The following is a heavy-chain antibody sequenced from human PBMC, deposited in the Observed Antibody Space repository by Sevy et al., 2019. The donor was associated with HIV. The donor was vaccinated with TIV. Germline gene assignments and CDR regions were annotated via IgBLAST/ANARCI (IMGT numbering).Heavy chain of an antibody. CDR1: GGSVTSGDDS. V-gene: IGHV4-39*02. D-gene: IGHD1-26*01. J-gene: IGHJ4*02. Sequence: SETLSLTCTVSGGSVTSGDDSWGWFRQPPGKGLEWIGCIYNSEQTYYNPSLNSRVTISVDASQNLFSLKLTSGTAADTAVYYCAQWLAATALFHSWGQGTLVTVSS. CDR3: AQWLAATALFHS. CDR2: IYNSEQT.